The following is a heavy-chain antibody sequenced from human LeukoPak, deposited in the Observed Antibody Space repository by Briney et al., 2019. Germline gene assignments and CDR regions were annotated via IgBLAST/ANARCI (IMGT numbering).Heavy chain of an antibody. V-gene: IGHV3-23*01. Sequence: GGSLRLSCAASGFTFSSYWMSWVRQAPGKGLEWVSAITGNGAITSYADSVKGRFTISRDNSKDTLFLQMSSLRAEDTAVYYCAKIQGFFDSWGQGTQVTVSS. J-gene: IGHJ4*02. CDR2: ITGNGAIT. D-gene: IGHD5-18*01. CDR3: AKIQGFFDS. CDR1: GFTFSSYW.